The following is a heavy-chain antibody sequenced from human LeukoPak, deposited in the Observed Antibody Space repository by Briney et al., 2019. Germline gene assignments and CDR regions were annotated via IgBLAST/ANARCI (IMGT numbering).Heavy chain of an antibody. V-gene: IGHV5-51*01. Sequence: GESLKISCKGSGSSFTSYWIGWVRQMPGKGLEWMGIIYPGDSDTRYSPSFQGQVTISADKSISTAYLQWSSLKASDTAMYYCARHRWAYSSGWYDYDYWGQGTLVTVSS. J-gene: IGHJ4*02. CDR1: GSSFTSYW. D-gene: IGHD6-19*01. CDR2: IYPGDSDT. CDR3: ARHRWAYSSGWYDYDY.